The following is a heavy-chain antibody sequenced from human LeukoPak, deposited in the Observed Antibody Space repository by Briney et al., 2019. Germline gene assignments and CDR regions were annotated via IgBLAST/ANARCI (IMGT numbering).Heavy chain of an antibody. J-gene: IGHJ4*02. CDR2: IDPDSGGT. V-gene: IGHV1-2*02. CDR1: GYRFTDYY. D-gene: IGHD6-13*01. CDR3: TRGSRIGAPGKEVSDY. Sequence: GASVKVSCKASGYRFTDYYMHWGRQAPGQGFEWMAWIDPDSGGTKNAQKFQGRVTMTRDTSINTAYMELSRLESDDTAVFYCTRGSRIGAPGKEVSDYWGQGTLVTVSS.